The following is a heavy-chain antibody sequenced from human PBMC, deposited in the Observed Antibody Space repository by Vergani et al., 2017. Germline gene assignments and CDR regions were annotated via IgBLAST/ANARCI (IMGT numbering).Heavy chain of an antibody. CDR1: GFTFRNID. CDR3: AKHFRGWGIDY. J-gene: IGHJ4*02. V-gene: IGHV3-30*02. Sequence: QVQLVESGGGVVQRGGSLRLSCARLGFTFRNIDMQWSPQGPGKGLEFVAFIQFDGSNKDYAESRKGRFTLSRDYSKNTLYLQMNSQRTEDTATYYCAKHFRGWGIDYWGQGTQVIVSS. CDR2: IQFDGSNK. D-gene: IGHD3-16*01.